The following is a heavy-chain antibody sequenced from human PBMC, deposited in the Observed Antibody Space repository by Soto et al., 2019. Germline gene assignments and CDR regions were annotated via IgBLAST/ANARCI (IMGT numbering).Heavy chain of an antibody. CDR2: ISTYTGNT. CDR3: AREMSVCSADTVCGF. CDR1: GYNFDTYG. D-gene: IGHD6-13*01. J-gene: IGHJ4*02. V-gene: IGHV1-18*01. Sequence: QVVLVQYGAEVRKPGASVKFSCKASGYNFDTYGNSWVRQAPGLGSEWMGWISTYTGNTDYARSLQYRFTVPTGKPSNEAGMELWSLSSDENGMYDCAREMSVCSADTVCGFWVQGTPVTVSS.